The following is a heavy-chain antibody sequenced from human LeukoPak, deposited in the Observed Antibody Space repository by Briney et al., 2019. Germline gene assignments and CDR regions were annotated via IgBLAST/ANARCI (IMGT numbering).Heavy chain of an antibody. CDR2: IYFGGST. Sequence: SETLSLTCTVSGGSISSGGYYWSWIRQHPGKGLEWIGYIYFGGSTYYNPSLKSRVTISVDTSKNQFSLKLSSVTAADTAVYYCAREQSGSYDYWGQGTLVTVSS. CDR1: GGSISSGGYY. V-gene: IGHV4-31*03. D-gene: IGHD1-26*01. CDR3: AREQSGSYDY. J-gene: IGHJ4*02.